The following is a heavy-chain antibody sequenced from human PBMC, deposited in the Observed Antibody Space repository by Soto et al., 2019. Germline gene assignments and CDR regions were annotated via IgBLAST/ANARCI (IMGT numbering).Heavy chain of an antibody. CDR2: ISSSSSYT. J-gene: IGHJ4*02. Sequence: GGSLRLSCAASGFTFSDYYMSWIRQAPGKGLEWVSFISSSSSYTNYADSVKGLFTISRDNAKHSLYLQMNSPRAEETAVYYCARDRYGYNYGYSHPPDYWGQGALVTVSS. CDR1: GFTFSDYY. CDR3: ARDRYGYNYGYSHPPDY. D-gene: IGHD5-18*01. V-gene: IGHV3-11*06.